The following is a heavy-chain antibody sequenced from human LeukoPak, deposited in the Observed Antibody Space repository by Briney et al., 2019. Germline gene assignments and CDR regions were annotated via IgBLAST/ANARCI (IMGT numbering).Heavy chain of an antibody. CDR2: ISSSSSYI. CDR1: GFTFSSYS. Sequence: GGSLRLSCAASGFTFSSYSMNWVRQAPGKGLEWVSSISSSSSYIYYADSVKGRFTISRDNAKNSLYLQMNSLRDEDTAVYYCASISGSDFDYWGQGTLVTVSS. V-gene: IGHV3-21*01. J-gene: IGHJ4*02. D-gene: IGHD3-10*01. CDR3: ASISGSDFDY.